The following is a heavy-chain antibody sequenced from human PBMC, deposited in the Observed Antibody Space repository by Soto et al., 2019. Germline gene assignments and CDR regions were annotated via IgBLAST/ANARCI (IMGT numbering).Heavy chain of an antibody. D-gene: IGHD3-22*01. Sequence: QVQLQQWGAGLLKPSETLSLTCAVYGGSFSGYYWSWIRQPPGKGLEWIGEINHSGSTNYNPSLKSRVTISVETSKNQFSLKLSSVTAADTAVYYCARERTITYYYDVMGNWYFDLWGRGTLVTVSS. CDR1: GGSFSGYY. V-gene: IGHV4-34*01. CDR3: ARERTITYYYDVMGNWYFDL. CDR2: INHSGST. J-gene: IGHJ2*01.